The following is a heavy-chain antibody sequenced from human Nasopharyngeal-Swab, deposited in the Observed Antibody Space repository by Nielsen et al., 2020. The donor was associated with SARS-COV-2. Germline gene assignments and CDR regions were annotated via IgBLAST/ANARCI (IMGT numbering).Heavy chain of an antibody. V-gene: IGHV4-30-4*01. CDR3: ARAHYRYYFDY. CDR2: IYYSGST. Sequence: SETLSLTCTVSGGSISSGDYYWSWIRQPPGKGPEWIGYIYYSGSTYYNPSLKSRVTISVDTSKNQFSLKLSSVTAADTAVYYCARAHYRYYFDYWGQGTLVTVSS. CDR1: GGSISSGDYY. J-gene: IGHJ4*02. D-gene: IGHD3-10*01.